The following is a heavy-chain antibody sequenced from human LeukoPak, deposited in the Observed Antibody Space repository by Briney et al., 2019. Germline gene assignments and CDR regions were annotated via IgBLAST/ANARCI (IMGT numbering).Heavy chain of an antibody. J-gene: IGHJ6*02. CDR3: ARVGTFDWSYYYYHGMDV. Sequence: GESLKISSKGAGDWFSNYGISWVRQMPGKGLEWMGRIDPSDSYTKYSTSFQGHVTISGDKSISTVYLQWSSLKASGTAMYFCARVGTFDWSYYYYHGMDVWGQGTTVTVS. CDR1: GDWFSNYG. CDR2: IDPSDSYT. D-gene: IGHD3-9*01. V-gene: IGHV5-10-1*01.